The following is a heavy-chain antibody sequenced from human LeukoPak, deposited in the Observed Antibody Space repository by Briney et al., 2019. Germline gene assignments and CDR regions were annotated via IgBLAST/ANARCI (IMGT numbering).Heavy chain of an antibody. V-gene: IGHV1-18*01. D-gene: IGHD2-21*01. CDR2: ISAYNGNT. Sequence: GASVKVSCKASGYSFTSYGISWLRQAPGQGLEWMGWISAYNGNTNYAQKLQGRVTMTTDTSTSTAYMELRSLRSDDTAVYYCARDRFGSLLHIDFDYWGLGTLVTVSS. CDR3: ARDRFGSLLHIDFDY. J-gene: IGHJ4*02. CDR1: GYSFTSYG.